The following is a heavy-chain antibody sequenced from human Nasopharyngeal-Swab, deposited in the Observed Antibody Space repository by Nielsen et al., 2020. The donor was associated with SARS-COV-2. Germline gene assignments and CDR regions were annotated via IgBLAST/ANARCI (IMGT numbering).Heavy chain of an antibody. CDR1: GFTFSSYW. CDR3: ARDGGGSYYADY. J-gene: IGHJ4*02. Sequence: GGSLRLSCVASGFTFSSYWMSWVRQAPGKGLEWVANIKQDGSEKYYVDSVKGRFTISRDNAKNSLYLQMNSLRAEDTAVYYCARDGGGSYYADYWGQGTLVTVSS. D-gene: IGHD1-26*01. V-gene: IGHV3-7*03. CDR2: IKQDGSEK.